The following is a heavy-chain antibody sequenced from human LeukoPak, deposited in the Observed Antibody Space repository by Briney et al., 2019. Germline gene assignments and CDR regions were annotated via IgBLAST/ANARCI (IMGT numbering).Heavy chain of an antibody. CDR2: IYYSGSI. CDR3: ARGQGTVTTH. J-gene: IGHJ4*02. V-gene: IGHV4-59*08. D-gene: IGHD4-17*01. Sequence: SETLSLTCTVSGGSISSYYWSWIQQPPGKGLEWIGYIYYSGSINYNPSLKSRVTISVDTSKNQFSLKLSSVAAADTAVYYCARGQGTVTTHWGQGTLVTVSS. CDR1: GGSISSYY.